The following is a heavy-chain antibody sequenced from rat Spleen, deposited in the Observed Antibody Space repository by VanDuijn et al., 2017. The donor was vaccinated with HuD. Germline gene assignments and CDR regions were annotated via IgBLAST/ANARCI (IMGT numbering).Heavy chain of an antibody. CDR3: ARRHYGYTDYFDY. V-gene: IGHV5-29*01. CDR1: GFTFSDYY. D-gene: IGHD1-9*01. Sequence: EVQLVESGGGLVQPGRSLKLSCAASGFTFSDYYMAWVRQAPTKGLEWVATINYDDSATYYRDSVKGRFTISRDIAKSILFLEMDSLRTEDTATDYCARRHYGYTDYFDYWGQGVMVTVSS. J-gene: IGHJ2*01. CDR2: INYDDSAT.